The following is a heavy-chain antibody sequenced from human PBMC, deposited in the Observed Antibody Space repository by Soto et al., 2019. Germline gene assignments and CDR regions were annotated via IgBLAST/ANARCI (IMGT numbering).Heavy chain of an antibody. CDR3: ARLLLGYCSGGRCLDDAFDI. CDR2: MHYGGNS. Sequence: SETLSLTCSVPGGSISNYYCSWFRQPPGKGLDWIGHMHYGGNSDYNPSLRSRATMSVDTSKNQFSLKLSSVTAADTAVYYCARLLLGYCSGGRCLDDAFDIWGQGTMVTVSS. V-gene: IGHV4-59*08. CDR1: GGSISNYY. D-gene: IGHD2-15*01. J-gene: IGHJ3*02.